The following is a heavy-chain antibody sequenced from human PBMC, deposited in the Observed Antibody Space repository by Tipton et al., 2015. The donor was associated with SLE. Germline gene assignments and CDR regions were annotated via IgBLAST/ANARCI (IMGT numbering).Heavy chain of an antibody. CDR1: GGSISSSSYY. CDR2: IYYSEST. Sequence: TLSLTCTVSGGSISSSSYYWGWIRQPPGKGLEWIGSIYYSESTYYNPSLKSRVTISVDTSKNQFSLKLSSVTAADTAVYYCAYDSSGGGYYYYDMDVWGKGTTVTVSS. V-gene: IGHV4-39*01. D-gene: IGHD3-22*01. J-gene: IGHJ6*03. CDR3: AYDSSGGGYYYYDMDV.